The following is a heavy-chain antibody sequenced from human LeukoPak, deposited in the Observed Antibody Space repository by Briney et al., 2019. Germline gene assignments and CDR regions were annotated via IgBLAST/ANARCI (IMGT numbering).Heavy chain of an antibody. D-gene: IGHD3-22*01. CDR3: AREQDDSSGYYYFDGYYFDY. Sequence: PSETLSLSCTVSGGSISSYYWSWIRQPAGKGLEWIGRIYTSGSTNYNPSLKRRVTMSVDTSKNQFSLKLSSVTAADTAVYYCAREQDDSSGYYYFDGYYFDYWGQGTLVTVPS. V-gene: IGHV4-4*07. CDR1: GGSISSYY. CDR2: IYTSGST. J-gene: IGHJ4*02.